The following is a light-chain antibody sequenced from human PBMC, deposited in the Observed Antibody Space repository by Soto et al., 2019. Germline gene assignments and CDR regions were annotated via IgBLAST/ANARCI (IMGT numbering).Light chain of an antibody. J-gene: IGKJ1*01. CDR3: QHYGSSPPT. CDR2: GAS. V-gene: IGKV3-20*01. Sequence: EIVLTQSPGTLSLSPGERATLSCRASQSVSSSYLAWYQQKPGQAPRLLIYGASSRATGIPDRFSGSGSGTHFPLTISRLEPEDFAVYYFQHYGSSPPTSGQGTKVEIK. CDR1: QSVSSSY.